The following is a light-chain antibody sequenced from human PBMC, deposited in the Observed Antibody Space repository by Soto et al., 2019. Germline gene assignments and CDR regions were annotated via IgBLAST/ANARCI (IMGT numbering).Light chain of an antibody. CDR2: GAS. J-gene: IGKJ1*01. V-gene: IGKV2D-29*02. Sequence: DVVMTHTPLALSVAPGQPASISFKSSQILLHITGETFLFWYQQKPGQSPRLLIYGASNRATAIPERFIGSGSGRDFTLTINKLEPEDFAVYYCKHYGRSWKFGQGTKVDIK. CDR1: QILLHITGETF. CDR3: KHYGRSWK.